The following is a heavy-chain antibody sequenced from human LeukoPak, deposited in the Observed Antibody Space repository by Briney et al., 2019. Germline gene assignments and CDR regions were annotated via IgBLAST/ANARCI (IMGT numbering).Heavy chain of an antibody. V-gene: IGHV3-23*01. CDR2: ISDTGGRT. CDR3: AKRGVVIRVILVGFHKEAYYFDS. CDR1: GITLSNYG. D-gene: IGHD3-22*01. Sequence: QPGGSLRLSCAVSGITLSNYGMTWVRQAPGKGLEWVAGISDTGGRTNYADSVKGRFTIFRDNPKNTLYLQMNSLRAEDTAVYFCAKRGVVIRVILVGFHKEAYYFDSWGQGALVNVSS. J-gene: IGHJ4*02.